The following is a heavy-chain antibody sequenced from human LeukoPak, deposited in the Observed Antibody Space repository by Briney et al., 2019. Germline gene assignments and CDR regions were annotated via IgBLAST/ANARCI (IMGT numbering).Heavy chain of an antibody. CDR2: ILYDGSNK. D-gene: IGHD2-8*01. V-gene: IGHV3-30-3*01. CDR1: GFTFSSYA. Sequence: GRSLRLPCAASGFTFSSYAMHWVRQAPGKGLEWVAVILYDGSNKYYADSVKGRFTISRDNSKNTLYLQMNSLRPEDTAVYYCARGEFNGLDYWGQGTLVTVSS. J-gene: IGHJ4*02. CDR3: ARGEFNGLDY.